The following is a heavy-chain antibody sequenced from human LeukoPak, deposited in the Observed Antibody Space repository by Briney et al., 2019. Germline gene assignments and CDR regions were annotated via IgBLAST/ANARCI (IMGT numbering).Heavy chain of an antibody. D-gene: IGHD2-2*01. CDR2: ISSSSSTI. CDR1: VFTFSSYS. CDR3: ARDPRCSSTSCYPG. J-gene: IGHJ4*02. V-gene: IGHV3-48*01. Sequence: PGGSLRLSCAASVFTFSSYSMNWVRQAPGKGLEWVSYISSSSSTIYYADSVKGRFTISRDNAKNSLYLQMNSLRAEDTAVYYCARDPRCSSTSCYPGWGQGTLVTVSS.